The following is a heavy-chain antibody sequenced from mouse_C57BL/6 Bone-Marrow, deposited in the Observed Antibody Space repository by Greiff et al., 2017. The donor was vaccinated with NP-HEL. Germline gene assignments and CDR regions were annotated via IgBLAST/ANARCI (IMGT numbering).Heavy chain of an antibody. V-gene: IGHV3-1*01. CDR2: ISYSGST. CDR3: ARGGSTMVTDWYFDV. Sequence: EVQLVESGPGMVKPSPSLSLTCTVTGYSITSGYDWHWIRHFPGNKLEWMGYISYSGSTNYNPSLKSRISITHDKSKNHFFMKLNSVTTEDTATYYCARGGSTMVTDWYFDVWGTGTTVTVSS. CDR1: GYSITSGYD. J-gene: IGHJ1*03. D-gene: IGHD2-1*01.